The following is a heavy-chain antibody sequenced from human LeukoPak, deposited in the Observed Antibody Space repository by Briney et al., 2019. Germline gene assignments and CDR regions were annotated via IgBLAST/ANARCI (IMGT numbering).Heavy chain of an antibody. J-gene: IGHJ4*02. CDR3: ARFPVVMLRGVHLTKFYFDY. V-gene: IGHV4-34*01. CDR1: GGSFSGYY. CDR2: INHSGST. D-gene: IGHD3-10*01. Sequence: SETLSLTCAVYGGSFSGYYWSWIRQPPGKGLEWIGEINHSGSTNYNPSLKSRVTISVDTSKNQFSLKLSSVTAADTAVYYCARFPVVMLRGVHLTKFYFDYWGQGALVTVSS.